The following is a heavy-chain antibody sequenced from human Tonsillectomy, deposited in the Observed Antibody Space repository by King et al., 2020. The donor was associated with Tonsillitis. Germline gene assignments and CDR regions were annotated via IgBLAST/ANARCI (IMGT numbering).Heavy chain of an antibody. J-gene: IGHJ4*02. CDR3: AKVNYDILTHFDY. D-gene: IGHD3-9*01. CDR2: ISGSGVST. CDR1: GFVFGNYV. V-gene: IGHV3-23*04. Sequence: VQLVEAGGGLLQPGGSRRLSCAASGFVFGNYVMSWGRQAPGKGLEGVSTISGSGVSTYYADSVKGRFTISRDNSKNTLYLQMNGLRAEDTAVYYCAKVNYDILTHFDYWGQGTLVTVSS.